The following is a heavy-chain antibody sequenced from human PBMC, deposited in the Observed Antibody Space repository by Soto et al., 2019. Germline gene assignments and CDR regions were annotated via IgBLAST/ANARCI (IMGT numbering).Heavy chain of an antibody. CDR2: ISGSGGST. Sequence: PGGSLRLSCAASGFTFSSYAMSWVRQAPGKGLEWVSAISGSGGSTYYADSVKGRFTISRDNSKNTLYLQMNSLRAEDTAVYYCAKDLSWVSPMGTDAFDIWGQGTMVTVSS. CDR3: AKDLSWVSPMGTDAFDI. J-gene: IGHJ3*02. D-gene: IGHD6-13*01. CDR1: GFTFSSYA. V-gene: IGHV3-23*01.